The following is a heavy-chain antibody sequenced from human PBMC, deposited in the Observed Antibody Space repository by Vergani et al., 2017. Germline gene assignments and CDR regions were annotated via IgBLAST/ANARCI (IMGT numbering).Heavy chain of an antibody. CDR2: ISGSGGST. V-gene: IGHV3-23*01. CDR1: GFTFSSYA. CDR3: AKSPVPDKVSYFDQ. D-gene: IGHD5/OR15-5a*01. Sequence: EVQLLESGGALVQPGGSLRLSCAASGFTFSSYAMSWVRQAPGKGLEWVSTISGSGGSTYYADSVKGRFTISRDNAKNSLYLQMDSLRPEDTAFYYCAKSPVPDKVSYFDQWGQGSLVTVSS. J-gene: IGHJ4*02.